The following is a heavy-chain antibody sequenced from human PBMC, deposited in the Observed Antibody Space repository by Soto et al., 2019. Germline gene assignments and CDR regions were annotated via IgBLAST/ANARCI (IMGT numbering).Heavy chain of an antibody. V-gene: IGHV1-18*01. CDR3: AKAYAYFYWYFDL. Sequence: QAQLVQSGTEVKRPGASVKVSCKASGYTFTSYGIIGVRQAPGQGLEWLGWIRVYNGATTSAGKLQGKVTVTLDPSAKTAYMELRNLRSADTAVYFFAKAYAYFYWYFDLWGRGTLVTVSS. D-gene: IGHD5-12*01. J-gene: IGHJ2*01. CDR2: IRVYNGAT. CDR1: GYTFTSYG.